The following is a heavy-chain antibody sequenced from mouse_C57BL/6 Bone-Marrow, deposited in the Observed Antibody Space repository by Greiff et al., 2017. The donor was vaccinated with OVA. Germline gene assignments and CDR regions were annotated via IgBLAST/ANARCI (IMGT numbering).Heavy chain of an antibody. V-gene: IGHV1-81*01. Sequence: VKLQESGAELARPGASVKLSCKASGYTFTSYGISWVKQRTGQGLEWIGEIYPRSGNTYYNEKFKGKATLTADKSSSTAYMELRSLTSEDSAVYFCARSRDYDVAYWGQGTLVTVSA. CDR3: ARSRDYDVAY. D-gene: IGHD2-4*01. J-gene: IGHJ3*01. CDR2: IYPRSGNT. CDR1: GYTFTSYG.